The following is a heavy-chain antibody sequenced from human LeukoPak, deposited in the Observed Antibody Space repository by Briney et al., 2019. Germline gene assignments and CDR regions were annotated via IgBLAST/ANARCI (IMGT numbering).Heavy chain of an antibody. V-gene: IGHV3-23*01. CDR3: AKGPRHQSLLFDY. CDR1: GFTFSSYS. D-gene: IGHD1-26*01. Sequence: GGSLRLSCAASGFTFSSYSMSWVRQAPGKGLEWVSAICGSGGSTYYADSVKGRFTISRDNSKNTLYLQMNSLRAEDTAVYYCAKGPRHQSLLFDYWGQGTLVTVSS. CDR2: ICGSGGST. J-gene: IGHJ4*02.